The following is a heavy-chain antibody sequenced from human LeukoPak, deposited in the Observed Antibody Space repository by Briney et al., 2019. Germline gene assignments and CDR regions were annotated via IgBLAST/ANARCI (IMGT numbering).Heavy chain of an antibody. CDR3: ATGDAYDSSGYSGPY. D-gene: IGHD3-22*01. Sequence: ASVKVSCKASGYTFTGYYMHWVRQAPGQGLEWMGRINPNSGGTNYAQKFQGRVTMTRDTSISTAYMELSRLRSDDTAVYYCATGDAYDSSGYSGPYWGQGTLVTVSS. V-gene: IGHV1-2*06. CDR2: INPNSGGT. CDR1: GYTFTGYY. J-gene: IGHJ4*02.